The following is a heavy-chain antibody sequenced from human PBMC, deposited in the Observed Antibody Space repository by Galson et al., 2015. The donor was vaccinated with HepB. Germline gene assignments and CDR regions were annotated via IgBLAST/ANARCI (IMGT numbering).Heavy chain of an antibody. CDR1: GFTFSEYT. CDR3: TKEVVVAASAAWLDP. D-gene: IGHD2-15*01. CDR2: IRSNAYGATT. J-gene: IGHJ5*02. V-gene: IGHV3-49*04. Sequence: SLRLSCATSGFTFSEYTMSWVRQAPGKVLEWVAFIRSNAYGATTEYAASVKGRFTISRDESKSIAYLQMNSLKTEDTAVYFCTKEVVVAASAAWLDPWGQGTLVTVSS.